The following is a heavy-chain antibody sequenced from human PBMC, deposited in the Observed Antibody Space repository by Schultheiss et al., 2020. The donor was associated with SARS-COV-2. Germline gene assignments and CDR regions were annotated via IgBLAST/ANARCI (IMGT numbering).Heavy chain of an antibody. V-gene: IGHV1-69*01. CDR3: AREPRVGPNYGMDV. J-gene: IGHJ6*02. D-gene: IGHD1-26*01. CDR1: GGTFSSYA. CDR2: IIPIFGTA. Sequence: SCKASGGTFSSYAISWVRQAPGQGLEWMGGIIPIFGTANYAQKFQGRVTITADESTSTAYMELSSLRSEDTAVYYCAREPRVGPNYGMDVWGQGTTVTVSS.